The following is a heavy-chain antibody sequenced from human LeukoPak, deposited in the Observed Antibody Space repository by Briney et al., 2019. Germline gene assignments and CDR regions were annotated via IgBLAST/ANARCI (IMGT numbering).Heavy chain of an antibody. J-gene: IGHJ4*02. Sequence: GGSLRLSCASSGFTFNNYAMTWVRQAPGKGLEWVSSITASGGSTNCADSVKGRFTISRDNSKNTLYLQMSSLRAEDTAVYYCARDYPTSGIVTMFDYWGQGTLVTVSS. D-gene: IGHD1-1*01. CDR2: ITASGGST. CDR1: GFTFNNYA. V-gene: IGHV3-23*01. CDR3: ARDYPTSGIVTMFDY.